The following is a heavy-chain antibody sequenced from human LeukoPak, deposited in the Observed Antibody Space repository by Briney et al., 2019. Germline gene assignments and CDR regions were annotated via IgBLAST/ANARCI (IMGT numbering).Heavy chain of an antibody. CDR2: IYYSGST. J-gene: IGHJ6*02. CDR3: ARDRRAGEQQLVDSYYYGMDV. Sequence: PSETLSLTCTVSGGSISSYYWSWIRQPPGKGLEWIGYIYYSGSTNYNPSLKSRVTISVDTSKNQFSLKLSSVTAADTAVYYCARDRRAGEQQLVDSYYYGMDVWGQGTTVTVSS. D-gene: IGHD6-13*01. V-gene: IGHV4-59*01. CDR1: GGSISSYY.